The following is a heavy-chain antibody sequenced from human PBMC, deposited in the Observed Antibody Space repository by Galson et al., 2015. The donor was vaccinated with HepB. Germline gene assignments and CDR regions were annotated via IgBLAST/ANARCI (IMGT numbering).Heavy chain of an antibody. CDR1: GFTFSSYN. CDR2: ISSSSSTM. J-gene: IGHJ6*02. CDR3: ARDRGGSGTYLSNFYDMDI. D-gene: IGHD3-10*01. V-gene: IGHV3-48*04. Sequence: SLRLSCAASGFTFSSYNMNWVRQAPGKGLEWVSYISSSSSTMYYADSVKGRFTISRDNAKNSLYLQMNGLRAEDTAVYYCARDRGGSGTYLSNFYDMDIWGQGTTVTVSS.